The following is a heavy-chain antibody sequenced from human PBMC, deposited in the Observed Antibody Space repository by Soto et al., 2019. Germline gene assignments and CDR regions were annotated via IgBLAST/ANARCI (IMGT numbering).Heavy chain of an antibody. Sequence: QVQLVESGGGVVQPGRSLRLSCAASGFTFSTYGMHWVRQAPGKGLEWVAVIWYDGTKQYYADSVKGRFTISRDNSKDTMYLQMNSLRAEDTAVYYCATQRLTTSDHWGQGTLVTVSS. CDR2: IWYDGTKQ. V-gene: IGHV3-33*01. CDR1: GFTFSTYG. D-gene: IGHD3-3*01. J-gene: IGHJ4*02. CDR3: ATQRLTTSDH.